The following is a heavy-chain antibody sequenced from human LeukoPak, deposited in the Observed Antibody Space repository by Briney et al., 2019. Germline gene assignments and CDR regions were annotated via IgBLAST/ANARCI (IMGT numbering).Heavy chain of an antibody. CDR3: ATRYCDSSGYRLFDY. D-gene: IGHD3-22*01. V-gene: IGHV1-24*01. CDR2: FDPEDGET. Sequence: ASVKVSCKVSGYTLTELSMHWVRQAPGKGLEWMGGFDPEDGETIYAQKFQGRVTMTEDTSTDTAYMELSSLRSEDTAVYYCATRYCDSSGYRLFDYWGQGTLVTVSS. J-gene: IGHJ4*02. CDR1: GYTLTELS.